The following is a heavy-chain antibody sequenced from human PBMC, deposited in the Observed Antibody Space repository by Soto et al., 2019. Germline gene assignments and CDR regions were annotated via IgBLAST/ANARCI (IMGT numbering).Heavy chain of an antibody. J-gene: IGHJ1*01. D-gene: IGHD3-22*01. CDR2: ISHDESIK. CDR1: GFRLSDRV. V-gene: IGHV3-30*04. CDR3: AREDESSGYAGTFHH. Sequence: QVQLVESGGGVVQPGRSLRLSCAASGFRLSDRVMHWVRQAPGKQLEWVAVISHDESIKDYTDSVKGRFTISRDISKNTLYLQMNSLRAEDTAVYYCAREDESSGYAGTFHHWGQGTLVTVSS.